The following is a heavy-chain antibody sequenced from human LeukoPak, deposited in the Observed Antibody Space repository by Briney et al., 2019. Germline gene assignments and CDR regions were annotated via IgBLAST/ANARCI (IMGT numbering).Heavy chain of an antibody. CDR2: INPNSGGT. D-gene: IGHD6-19*01. J-gene: IGHJ4*02. Sequence: ASVKVSCKASGYTFTGYYMRWVRQAPGQRLGWMGWINPNSGGTDYAQKFQGRVTMTRDASISTAYMELSRLRSDDTAVYYCARDDSSGWYWDSSGPGAFDYWGQGTLVTVSS. V-gene: IGHV1-2*02. CDR3: ARDDSSGWYWDSSGPGAFDY. CDR1: GYTFTGYY.